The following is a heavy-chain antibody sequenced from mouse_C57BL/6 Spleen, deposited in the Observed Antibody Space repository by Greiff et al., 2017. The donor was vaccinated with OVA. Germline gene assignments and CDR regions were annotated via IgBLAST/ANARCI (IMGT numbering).Heavy chain of an antibody. CDR3: ERDDDYYYFDY. V-gene: IGHV3-6*01. J-gene: IGHJ2*01. CDR2: ISYDGSN. CDR1: GYSITSGYY. Sequence: DVQLQESGPGLVKPSQSLSLTCSVTGYSITSGYYWNWIRQFPGNKLEWMGYISYDGSNNYNPSLKNRISITRDTSKNQFFLKLNSVTTEDTATYDCERDDDYYYFDYWGQGTTLTVSS. D-gene: IGHD2-3*01.